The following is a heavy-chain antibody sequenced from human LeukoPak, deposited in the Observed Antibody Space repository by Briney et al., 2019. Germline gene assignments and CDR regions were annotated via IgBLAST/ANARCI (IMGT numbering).Heavy chain of an antibody. V-gene: IGHV3-30-3*01. CDR3: AKDRYCCGYYAMDV. CDR2: ISYDGSDK. J-gene: IGHJ6*02. D-gene: IGHD2-15*01. Sequence: PGRSLRLSCVASGFTFSSYVIHRVRQAPGKGLEWVAHISYDGSDKYYADSVKGRFTISRDNSKNTLYLQMNSLRAEDTAVYYCAKDRYCCGYYAMDVWGQGTMVTVSS. CDR1: GFTFSSYV.